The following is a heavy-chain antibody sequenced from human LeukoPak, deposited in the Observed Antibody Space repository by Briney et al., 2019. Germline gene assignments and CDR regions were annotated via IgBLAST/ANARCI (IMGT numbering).Heavy chain of an antibody. Sequence: GGSLRLSCAASGFTFSSYGMHWVRQAPGKGLEWVSSISSSSSYIYYADSVKGRFTISRDNAKNSLYLQMNSLRAEDTAVYYCARSPLRYFDWYFDYWGQGTLVTVSS. J-gene: IGHJ4*02. D-gene: IGHD3-9*01. CDR3: ARSPLRYFDWYFDY. CDR2: ISSSSSYI. CDR1: GFTFSSYG. V-gene: IGHV3-21*01.